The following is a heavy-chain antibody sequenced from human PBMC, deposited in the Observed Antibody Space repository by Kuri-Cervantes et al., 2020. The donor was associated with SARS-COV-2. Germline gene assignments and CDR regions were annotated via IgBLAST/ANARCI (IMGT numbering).Heavy chain of an antibody. D-gene: IGHD6-6*01. J-gene: IGHJ4*02. Sequence: SQTLSLTCAVYGGSFSGYYWSWIRQPPGKGLEWIGEINHSGSTNYNPSLKSRVTISVDTSKNQFSLKLSSVTAADTAVYYCARQSEYSSSTTKYYFDYWGQGTLVTVS. CDR2: INHSGST. V-gene: IGHV4-34*01. CDR3: ARQSEYSSSTTKYYFDY. CDR1: GGSFSGYY.